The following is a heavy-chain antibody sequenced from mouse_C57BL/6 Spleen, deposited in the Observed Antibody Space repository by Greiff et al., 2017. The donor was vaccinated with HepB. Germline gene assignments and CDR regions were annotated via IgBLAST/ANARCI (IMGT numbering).Heavy chain of an antibody. J-gene: IGHJ3*01. CDR1: GYTFTSYW. CDR3: ARHEDPYDYDVGWFAY. D-gene: IGHD2-4*01. CDR2: IDPSDSYT. Sequence: VQLQQPGAELVMPGASVKLSCKASGYTFTSYWMHWVKQRPGQGLEWIGEIDPSDSYTNYNQKFKGKSTLTVDKSSSTVYMELSRLTSEDSAVYFCARHEDPYDYDVGWFAYWGQGTLVTVSA. V-gene: IGHV1-69*01.